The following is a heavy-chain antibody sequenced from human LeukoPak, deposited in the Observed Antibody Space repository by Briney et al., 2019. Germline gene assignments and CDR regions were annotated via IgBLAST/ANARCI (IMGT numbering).Heavy chain of an antibody. Sequence: ASVKVSCKASGYTFTGYYMHWVRQAPGQGLEWMGGISVYNGNTKYAQKFQGRVTMTTDTSTSTAYMELRSLRSDDTAVYYCASAGSGSYYNFPGAFDIWGQGTMVTVSS. J-gene: IGHJ3*02. CDR3: ASAGSGSYYNFPGAFDI. CDR1: GYTFTGYY. V-gene: IGHV1-18*04. D-gene: IGHD3-10*01. CDR2: ISVYNGNT.